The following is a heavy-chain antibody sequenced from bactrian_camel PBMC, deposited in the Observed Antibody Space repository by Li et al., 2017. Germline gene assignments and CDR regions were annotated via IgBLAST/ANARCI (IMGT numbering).Heavy chain of an antibody. D-gene: IGHD1*01. CDR3: AKVPPPYCAGLVANPWVVATVGN. Sequence: QLVESGGGLVQTGGSLRLSCTDSGSGFEHYCMGWFRQTPENERAGVASIDLSGTTTYGDSVKGRFTIYRDNAGDTIYLQMTNLKPNDTGRYVCAKVPPPYCAGLVANPWVVATVGNRGQGTQVTVS. J-gene: IGHJ4*01. V-gene: IGHV3S53*01. CDR2: IDLSGTT. CDR1: GSGFEHYC.